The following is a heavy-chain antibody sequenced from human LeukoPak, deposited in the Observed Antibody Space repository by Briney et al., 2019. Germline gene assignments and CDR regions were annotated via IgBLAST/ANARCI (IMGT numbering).Heavy chain of an antibody. V-gene: IGHV4-4*07. CDR3: ARGSLKHGVLTGYYSAQYFDY. CDR1: GGSISSYY. Sequence: SETLSLTCTVSGGSISSYYWSWIRQPAGKGLEWIGRIYTSGSTNYNPSLKSRVTISLETSKKQFSLQLSSVTAADTAVYYCARGSLKHGVLTGYYSAQYFDYWGQGTLVTVSS. CDR2: IYTSGST. D-gene: IGHD3-9*01. J-gene: IGHJ4*02.